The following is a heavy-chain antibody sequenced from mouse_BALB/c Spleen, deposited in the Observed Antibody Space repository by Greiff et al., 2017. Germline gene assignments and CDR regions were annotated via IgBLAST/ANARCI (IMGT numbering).Heavy chain of an antibody. CDR2: ISSGGSYT. D-gene: IGHD2-2*01. CDR3: ARDLYGYDGRGFAY. J-gene: IGHJ3*01. CDR1: GFTFSSYA. V-gene: IGHV5-9-4*01. Sequence: EVQRVESGGGLVKPGGSLKLSCAASGFTFSSYAMSWVRQSPEKRLEWVAEISSGGSYTYYPDTVTGRFTISRDNAKNTLYLEMSSLRSEDTAMYYCARDLYGYDGRGFAYWGQGTLVTVSA.